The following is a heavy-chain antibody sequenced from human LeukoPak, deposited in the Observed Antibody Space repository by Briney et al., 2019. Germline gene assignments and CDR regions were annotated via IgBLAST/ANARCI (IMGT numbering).Heavy chain of an antibody. J-gene: IGHJ3*02. CDR3: ARDSPRSIDAFDI. Sequence: GGSLRLSCAASGFTFSSYAMHWVRQAPGKGLEWVAVISYDGSNKYYADSVKGRFTISRDNAKNSLYLQMNSLRAEDTAVYYCARDSPRSIDAFDIWGQGTMVTVSS. CDR2: ISYDGSNK. CDR1: GFTFSSYA. V-gene: IGHV3-30-3*01.